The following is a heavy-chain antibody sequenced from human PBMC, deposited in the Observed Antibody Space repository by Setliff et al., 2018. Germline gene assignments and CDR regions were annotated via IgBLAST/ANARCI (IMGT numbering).Heavy chain of an antibody. CDR1: GFTFSSYS. Sequence: GGSLRLSCAASGFTFSSYSMNWVRQAPGKGLEWVSYINQDGSVKYYVDSVKGRFTISRDNAKNSVYLQMNSLRAEDTAVYYCVRDGQWLVPHYWGQGTLVTVSS. J-gene: IGHJ4*02. CDR2: INQDGSVK. D-gene: IGHD6-19*01. CDR3: VRDGQWLVPHY. V-gene: IGHV3-7*03.